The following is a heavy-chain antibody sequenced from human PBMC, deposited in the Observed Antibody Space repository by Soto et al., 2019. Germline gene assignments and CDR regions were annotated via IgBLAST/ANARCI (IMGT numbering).Heavy chain of an antibody. D-gene: IGHD3-22*01. Sequence: EVQLLESGGGLVQPGGSLRLSCAASGFTFSSYAMSWVRQAPGKGLEWVSAISGSGGSTYYADSVKGRFTISRDNSKNSLYLQMNSLRAEDTAVYYCAKESRGMIVVVIPFDYWGQGTLVTVSS. V-gene: IGHV3-23*01. CDR1: GFTFSSYA. CDR2: ISGSGGST. J-gene: IGHJ4*02. CDR3: AKESRGMIVVVIPFDY.